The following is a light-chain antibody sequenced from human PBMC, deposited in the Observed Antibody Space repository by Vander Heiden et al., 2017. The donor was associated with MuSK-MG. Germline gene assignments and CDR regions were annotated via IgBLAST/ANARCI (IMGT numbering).Light chain of an antibody. CDR3: QQYENRPRT. V-gene: IGKV3-15*01. CDR1: QSVSSN. J-gene: IGKJ2*01. CDR2: GAS. Sequence: EIVMTQSPATLSVSPGERATLSCRASQSVSSNLAWYQQKPGQAPRLLIYGASTRATGIPARFSGSGSGTEFTLTISSLQSEDFAVYYCQQYENRPRTFGQGTKLEIK.